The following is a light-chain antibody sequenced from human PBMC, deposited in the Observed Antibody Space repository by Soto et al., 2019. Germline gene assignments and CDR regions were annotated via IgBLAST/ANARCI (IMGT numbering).Light chain of an antibody. CDR2: EVT. V-gene: IGLV2-8*01. J-gene: IGLJ1*01. Sequence: QSVLTQPPSASGSPGQSVTISCTGTSSDVGAYNYVSWYQQRPGKAPKLMIYEVTKRPSGVPDRFSGSKSGNTASLTVSGLQADDEADYYCSSYAGSNNLYVFGTGTKVTV. CDR3: SSYAGSNNLYV. CDR1: SSDVGAYNY.